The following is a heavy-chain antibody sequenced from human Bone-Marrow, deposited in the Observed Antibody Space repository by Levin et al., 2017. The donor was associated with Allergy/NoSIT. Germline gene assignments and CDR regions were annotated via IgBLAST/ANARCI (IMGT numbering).Heavy chain of an antibody. CDR1: GASISSHH. D-gene: IGHD6-13*01. CDR2: IYYSGST. V-gene: IGHV4-59*11. CDR3: ARGGGISDRSLDFDY. J-gene: IGHJ4*02. Sequence: SCTVSGASISSHHWSWIRQSPGKGLEWIGYIYYSGSTNYNPSLKSRVTISMDTSKNQFSLKLTSVTAADTAVYYCARGGGISDRSLDFDYWGQGTLVTVSS.